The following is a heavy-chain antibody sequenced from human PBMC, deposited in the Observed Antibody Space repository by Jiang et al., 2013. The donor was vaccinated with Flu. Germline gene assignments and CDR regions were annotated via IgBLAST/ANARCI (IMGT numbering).Heavy chain of an antibody. Sequence: GAEVKKPGESLKISCKGSGYSFTSYWIGWVRQMPGKGLEWMGIIYPGDSDTRYSPSFQGQVTISADKSISTAYLQWSSLKASDTAMYYCARRGRCGGDCYSSDHYYYYGMDVWGQGTTVTVSS. J-gene: IGHJ6*02. CDR2: IYPGDSDT. V-gene: IGHV5-51*01. D-gene: IGHD2-21*02. CDR3: ARRGRCGGDCYSSDHYYYYGMDV. CDR1: GYSFTSYW.